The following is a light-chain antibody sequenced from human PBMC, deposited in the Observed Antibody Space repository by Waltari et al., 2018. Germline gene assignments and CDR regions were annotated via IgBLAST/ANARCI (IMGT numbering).Light chain of an antibody. V-gene: IGKV3D-15*01. CDR2: GAS. CDR3: QQYNNWPPLT. J-gene: IGKJ4*01. Sequence: EIVMTQSPATLSVSPVERATLSCRASQSVSSNLAWYQQKPGQAPRLLIYGASTRATGIPARFSGSGSGTEFTLTISSLQSEDFAVYYWQQYNNWPPLTFGGGTKVEIK. CDR1: QSVSSN.